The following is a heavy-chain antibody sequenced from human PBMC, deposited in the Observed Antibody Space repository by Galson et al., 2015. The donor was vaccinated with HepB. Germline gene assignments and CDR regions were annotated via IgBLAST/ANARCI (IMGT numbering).Heavy chain of an antibody. CDR2: IIPIFGTA. D-gene: IGHD3-22*01. CDR1: GGTFSNYG. V-gene: IGHV1-69*13. J-gene: IGHJ4*02. CDR3: ARDRTSSDSYLYFDQ. Sequence: SVKVSCKASGGTFSNYGISWVRQAPGQGLEWMGGIIPIFGTANYAQKFRGRVTITADESTSTAYMALSSLRSEDTAVFYCARDRTSSDSYLYFDQWGQGTLVTVSS.